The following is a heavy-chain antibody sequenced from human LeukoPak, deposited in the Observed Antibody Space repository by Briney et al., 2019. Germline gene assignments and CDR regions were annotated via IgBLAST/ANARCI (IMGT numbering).Heavy chain of an antibody. CDR2: ISYDGSNK. CDR1: GFTFSSYA. Sequence: GGSLRLSCAASGFTFSSYAMHWVRQAPGKGLEWVAVISYDGSNKYYADSVKGRFTISRDNSKNTLYLQMNSLRAEDTAVYYCARDWGSWYFGYWGQGTLVTVSS. J-gene: IGHJ4*02. V-gene: IGHV3-30-3*01. CDR3: ARDWGSWYFGY. D-gene: IGHD3-16*01.